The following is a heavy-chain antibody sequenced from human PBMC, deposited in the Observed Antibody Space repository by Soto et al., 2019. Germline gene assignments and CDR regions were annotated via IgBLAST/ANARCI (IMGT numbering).Heavy chain of an antibody. CDR1: GGSVSSGSFY. Sequence: SETLSLTCTVSGGSVSSGSFYWSWLRQPPGKGLEWIGNIYYNGSTNYNPSLKSRVTISVDTSKNQFSLMQSSVTAADTAVYYCATFGIVGASSFDYWGQGTLVTVSS. CDR3: ATFGIVGASSFDY. D-gene: IGHD1-26*01. CDR2: IYYNGST. V-gene: IGHV4-61*01. J-gene: IGHJ4*02.